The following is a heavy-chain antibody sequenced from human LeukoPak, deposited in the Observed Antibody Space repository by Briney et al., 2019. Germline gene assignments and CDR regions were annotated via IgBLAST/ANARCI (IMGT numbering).Heavy chain of an antibody. Sequence: GGSLRLSCAASGFTFSSYSMNWVRQAPGKGLEWVAVIWYDGSNKYYADSVKGGFTISRETSKNTLYLQMNSLRAEDTAVYYCARDAGATVGGGFDYWGQGTLVTVYS. J-gene: IGHJ4*02. CDR1: GFTFSSYS. CDR2: IWYDGSNK. V-gene: IGHV3-33*08. CDR3: ARDAGATVGGGFDY. D-gene: IGHD4-23*01.